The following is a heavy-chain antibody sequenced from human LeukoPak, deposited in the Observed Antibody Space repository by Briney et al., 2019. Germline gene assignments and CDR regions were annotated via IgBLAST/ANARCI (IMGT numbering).Heavy chain of an antibody. V-gene: IGHV4-4*07. D-gene: IGHD3-10*01. J-gene: IGHJ4*02. Sequence: SETLSLTCSVSGGSISNNYWSWIRQPAGKGLEWIGRIYTSGSTKYNPSLRSRVTMSVDTSKNQFSLKLTSVTAADTAVYYCARDRKGSNAVDYWGQGTLVTVSS. CDR3: ARDRKGSNAVDY. CDR2: IYTSGST. CDR1: GGSISNNY.